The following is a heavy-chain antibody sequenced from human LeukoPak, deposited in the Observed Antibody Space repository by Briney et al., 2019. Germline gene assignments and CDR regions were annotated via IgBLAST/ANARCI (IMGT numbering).Heavy chain of an antibody. CDR3: ATVPVAGSPFDY. CDR2: IYPDDSDT. CDR1: GYSFTSYW. Sequence: GESLKISCKGSGYSFTSYWIGWVRQMPGKGLEWMGVIYPDDSDTRYSPSFQGQVTISADKSITTAYLQWSSLQASDTAMYYCATVPVAGSPFDYWGQGTLVTVSS. J-gene: IGHJ4*02. V-gene: IGHV5-51*01.